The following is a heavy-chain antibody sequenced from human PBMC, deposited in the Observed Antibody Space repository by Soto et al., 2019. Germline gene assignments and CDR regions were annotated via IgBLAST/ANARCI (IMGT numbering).Heavy chain of an antibody. V-gene: IGHV3-7*03. CDR1: GFTFSMYS. CDR2: IPQEGGDG. Sequence: DVQLVESGGAVVQPGESLRLSCEASGFTFSMYSMTWVRQAPGKGLEGVAKIPQEGGDGHYADSVKGRFTISRDNAKNSVFLQMNNLRAADTAVYYCARDQLILPAHDFFYGSDVWGQGATVTVS. J-gene: IGHJ6*02. CDR3: ARDQLILPAHDFFYGSDV. D-gene: IGHD2-21*02.